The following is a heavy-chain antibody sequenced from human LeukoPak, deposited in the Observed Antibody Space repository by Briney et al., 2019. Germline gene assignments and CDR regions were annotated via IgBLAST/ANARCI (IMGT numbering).Heavy chain of an antibody. CDR3: AIVSFDDDFRSGSYYFDY. Sequence: GGSLRLSCAASGFTFSDHFFDWVRQAPGKGLEWVGRCRNKANTYTTDYAASVKGRFTISRDDSQNSLYLQMHSLQTDDTAGYYIAIVSFDDDFRSGSYYFDYWGQGTLVTVSS. CDR2: CRNKANTYTT. CDR1: GFTFSDHF. J-gene: IGHJ4*02. D-gene: IGHD3-3*01. V-gene: IGHV3-72*01.